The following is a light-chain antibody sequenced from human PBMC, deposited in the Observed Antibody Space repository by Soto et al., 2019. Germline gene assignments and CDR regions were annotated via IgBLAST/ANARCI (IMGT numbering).Light chain of an antibody. CDR1: QSMNSW. J-gene: IGKJ4*01. CDR2: AAS. Sequence: DIQMTQSPSTLSASVGDRVTITCRASQSMNSWLAWYQQKPGKAPNLLIYAASSLHSGVPSRFSGSGSGTDFTLTISSLQPEDFATYYCQQANSFPLTFGGGTKVDIK. CDR3: QQANSFPLT. V-gene: IGKV1-12*01.